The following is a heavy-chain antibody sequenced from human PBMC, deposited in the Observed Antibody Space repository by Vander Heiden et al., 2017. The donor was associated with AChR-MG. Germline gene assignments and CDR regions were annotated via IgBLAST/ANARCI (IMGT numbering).Heavy chain of an antibody. CDR3: ARVNSYSSSWYWFDP. D-gene: IGHD6-13*01. Sequence: QVQLQESGPGLVKPSETLSLTCPVSGGSIRSYYWSWIRQPAGKGLEWIGRIYTSGSTNYNPSLKSRVTMSVDTSKNQFSLKLSSVTAADTAVYYCARVNSYSSSWYWFDPWGQGTLVTVSS. CDR1: GGSIRSYY. J-gene: IGHJ5*02. V-gene: IGHV4-4*07. CDR2: IYTSGST.